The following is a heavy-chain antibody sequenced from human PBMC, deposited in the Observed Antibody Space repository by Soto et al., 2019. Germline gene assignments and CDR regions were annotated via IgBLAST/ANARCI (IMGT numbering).Heavy chain of an antibody. CDR1: GLTFSSSA. V-gene: IGHV1-58*01. CDR2: IVAGSGDT. Sequence: QMQLVQSGPEVKKPGTSVKLSCKASGLTFSSSAVQWVRQSRGQRLEWIGWIVAGSGDTKYAQRFHERVTFSRDMSTDQAYMELSSLRSDDTGVYYCAARSDFRFYYSDMDVWGQGSTVTVSS. J-gene: IGHJ6*02. CDR3: AARSDFRFYYSDMDV. D-gene: IGHD3-3*01.